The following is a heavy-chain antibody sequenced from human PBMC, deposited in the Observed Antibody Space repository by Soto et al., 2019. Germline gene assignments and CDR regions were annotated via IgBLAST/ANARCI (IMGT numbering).Heavy chain of an antibody. Sequence: VQLVQSGAEVRKPGSSVKVSCQVSGVTFSTSTITWVRQAPGQGLEWMGSIIPILGTAKSTQKFQGRVTITADESASVAHMELSSLTSEDTAVYYCARAGFVSGWNEFSGMDVWGQGTTVTFSS. CDR1: GVTFSTST. V-gene: IGHV1-69*11. J-gene: IGHJ6*02. CDR2: IIPILGTA. CDR3: ARAGFVSGWNEFSGMDV. D-gene: IGHD6-19*01.